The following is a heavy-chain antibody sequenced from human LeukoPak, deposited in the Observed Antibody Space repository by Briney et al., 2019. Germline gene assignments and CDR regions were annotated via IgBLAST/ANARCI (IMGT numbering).Heavy chain of an antibody. D-gene: IGHD3-22*01. CDR2: VLPIFNKT. J-gene: IGHJ4*02. CDR3: VRDGRKYYDSSVLDYFDY. Sequence: EASVKVSCKASGGTFSNYAINWVRQTPGQGLEWMGGVLPIFNKTNYAQKLQGRVTITTDEFTSAAYMELSSLRSEDTAVYYCVRDGRKYYDSSVLDYFDYWGQGTLVTVSS. CDR1: GGTFSNYA. V-gene: IGHV1-69*05.